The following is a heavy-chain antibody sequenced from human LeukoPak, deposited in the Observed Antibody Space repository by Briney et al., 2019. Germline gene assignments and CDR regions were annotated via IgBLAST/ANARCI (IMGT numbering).Heavy chain of an antibody. Sequence: GGSLRLSCAASGFTFSDYYMSWIRQAPGKGLEWVSYISSSGSTIYYTDSVKGRFTISRDSAKNSLYLQMNSLRAEDTAVYYCARVTQDYYDSSGYRPEYFDYWGQGTLVTVSS. CDR1: GFTFSDYY. D-gene: IGHD3-22*01. V-gene: IGHV3-11*01. CDR3: ARVTQDYYDSSGYRPEYFDY. J-gene: IGHJ4*02. CDR2: ISSSGSTI.